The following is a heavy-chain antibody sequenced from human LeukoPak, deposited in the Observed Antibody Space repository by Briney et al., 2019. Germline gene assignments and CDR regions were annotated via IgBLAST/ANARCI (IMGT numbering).Heavy chain of an antibody. J-gene: IGHJ5*02. V-gene: IGHV1-18*01. CDR3: ARDNSVGDIAWWFDP. CDR2: ISAYNDNT. CDR1: GYTFTSYG. Sequence: ASVKVSCKASGYTFTSYGISWMRQAPGQGLEWMGWISAYNDNTNYAQKLQGRVTMTTDTSTSTAYMELRSLRSDDTAVYYCARDNSVGDIAWWFDPWGQGTLVTVSS. D-gene: IGHD3-16*02.